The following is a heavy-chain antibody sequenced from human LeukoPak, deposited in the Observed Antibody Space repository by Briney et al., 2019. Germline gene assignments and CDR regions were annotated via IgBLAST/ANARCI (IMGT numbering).Heavy chain of an antibody. J-gene: IGHJ6*02. Sequence: SETLSLTCTVSGGSISSSSYYWGWIRQPPGKGLEWIGSIYYSGSTYYNPSLKSRVTISVDTSKNQFSLKLSSVTAADTAVYYCARLDSSSLDNYYYGMDVWGQGTTVTVSS. CDR3: ARLDSSSLDNYYYGMDV. CDR2: IYYSGST. D-gene: IGHD6-6*01. CDR1: GGSISSSSYY. V-gene: IGHV4-39*01.